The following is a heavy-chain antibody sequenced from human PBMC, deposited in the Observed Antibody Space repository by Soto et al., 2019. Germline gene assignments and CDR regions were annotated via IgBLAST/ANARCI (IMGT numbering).Heavy chain of an antibody. D-gene: IGHD4-17*01. CDR3: ANAQTTVVTPNAFDI. CDR1: GFTLDDYA. Sequence: GGSLRLSCAASGFTLDDYAMHWVRQAPGKGLEWVSGISWNSGSIGYADSVKGRFTISRDNAKNSLYLQMNSLRAEDTALYYCANAQTTVVTPNAFDIWDQGTMVTVSS. J-gene: IGHJ3*02. V-gene: IGHV3-9*01. CDR2: ISWNSGSI.